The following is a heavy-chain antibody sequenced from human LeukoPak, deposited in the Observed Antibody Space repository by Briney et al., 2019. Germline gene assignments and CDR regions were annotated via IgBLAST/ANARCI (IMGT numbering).Heavy chain of an antibody. J-gene: IGHJ4*02. CDR2: IYYSGST. Sequence: SETLSLTCTVPGGSISSYYWSWIRQPPGKGLEWIGYIYYSGSTYYNPSLKSRVTISVDTSKNQFSLKLSSVTAADTAVYYCARDSALSAGFDYWGQGTLVTVSS. V-gene: IGHV4-59*06. CDR1: GGSISSYY. CDR3: ARDSALSAGFDY. D-gene: IGHD5-24*01.